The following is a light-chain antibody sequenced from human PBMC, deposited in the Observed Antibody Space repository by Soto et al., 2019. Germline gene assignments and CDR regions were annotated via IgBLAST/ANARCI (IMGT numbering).Light chain of an antibody. Sequence: QSALTQPASVSGSPGQSITISCTGTSSDVGGYNYVSWYQKEPGKAPKLMIYDVSNRPSGVSNRFSGSKSGNTASLTISGLQAEDEADYYCSSYTSGTTFVFGTGTKLTVL. V-gene: IGLV2-14*01. CDR3: SSYTSGTTFV. CDR2: DVS. CDR1: SSDVGGYNY. J-gene: IGLJ1*01.